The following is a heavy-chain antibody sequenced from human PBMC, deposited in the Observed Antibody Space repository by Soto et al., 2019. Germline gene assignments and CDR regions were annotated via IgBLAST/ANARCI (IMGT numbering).Heavy chain of an antibody. V-gene: IGHV1-46*03. CDR1: GYTFTSYY. J-gene: IGHJ4*02. CDR2: INPSGGST. D-gene: IGHD3-10*01. Sequence: GASVKVSCKASGYTFTSYYMHWVRQAPGQGLEWMGIINPSGGSTSYAQKFQGRVTMTRDTSTSTVYMELSSLRSEDTAVYYCARGRSYCGSGSPEPFAYWGQGTPVPVSS. CDR3: ARGRSYCGSGSPEPFAY.